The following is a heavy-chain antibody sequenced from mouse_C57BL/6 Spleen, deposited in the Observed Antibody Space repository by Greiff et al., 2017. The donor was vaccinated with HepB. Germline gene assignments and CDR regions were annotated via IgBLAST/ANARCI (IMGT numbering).Heavy chain of an antibody. CDR2: ISSGSSTI. CDR3: ARGYGSSWFAY. D-gene: IGHD1-1*01. CDR1: GFTFSDYG. J-gene: IGHJ3*01. Sequence: EVQLQESGGGLVKPGGSLKLSCAASGFTFSDYGMHWVRQAPEKGLEWVAYISSGSSTIYYADTVKGRFTISRDNAKNNLFLQMPSLRSEDTAMYYCARGYGSSWFAYWGQGTLVTVSA. V-gene: IGHV5-17*01.